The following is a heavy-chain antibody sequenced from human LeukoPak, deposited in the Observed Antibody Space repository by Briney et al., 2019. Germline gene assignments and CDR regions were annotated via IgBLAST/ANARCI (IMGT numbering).Heavy chain of an antibody. CDR1: GFTFSNYY. CDR2: IGGDGSSI. Sequence: GGSLRLSCVASGFTFSNYYMHWVRQVPGKGPVWVSRIGGDGSSILYADSVKGRFTISRDNAKNSLYVQMNSLRADDSAVYYCARSSSGVYIQWGQGTLVTVSS. V-gene: IGHV3-74*01. J-gene: IGHJ4*02. CDR3: ARSSSGVYIQ. D-gene: IGHD2-15*01.